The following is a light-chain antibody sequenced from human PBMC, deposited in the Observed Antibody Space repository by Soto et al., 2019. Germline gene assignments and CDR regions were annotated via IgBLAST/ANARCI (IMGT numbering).Light chain of an antibody. CDR2: AAA. J-gene: IGKJ4*01. CDR3: LQDHNYPLT. Sequence: ALQMAQSPSSLSASVGDRVTITCRASQGIGNDVGWFQQKPGKAPTLLIYAAATLQSGVPSRFSGSRSGTDFTLTISSLQPEDFATYYCLQDHNYPLTFGGGTKVEIK. CDR1: QGIGND. V-gene: IGKV1-6*02.